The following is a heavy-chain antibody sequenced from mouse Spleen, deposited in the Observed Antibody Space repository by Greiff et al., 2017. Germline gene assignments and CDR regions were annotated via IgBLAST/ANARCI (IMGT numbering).Heavy chain of an antibody. J-gene: IGHJ2*01. V-gene: IGHV5-16*01. CDR1: GFTFSDYY. Sequence: EVMLVESEGGLVQPGSSMKLSCTASGFTFSDYYMAWVRQVPEKGLEWVANINYDGSSTYYLDSLKSRFIISRDNAKNILYLQMSSLKSEDTATYYCARDPGLTGTFDYWGQGTTLTVSS. D-gene: IGHD4-1*01. CDR3: ARDPGLTGTFDY. CDR2: INYDGSST.